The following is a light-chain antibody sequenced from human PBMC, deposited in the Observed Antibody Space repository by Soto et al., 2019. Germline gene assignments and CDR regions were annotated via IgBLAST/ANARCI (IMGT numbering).Light chain of an antibody. J-gene: IGLJ1*01. CDR1: SGDVGNYNL. V-gene: IGLV2-23*01. Sequence: QSVLTQPAPVSGSPGQSITISCTGSSGDVGNYNLVSWYQQHPGKAPKLMIYEDTKWPSGVSNRFSGSKSGNTAYLTISGLQAEDEADYYCWSYAVGRTYVFGTGTKVTVL. CDR3: WSYAVGRTYV. CDR2: EDT.